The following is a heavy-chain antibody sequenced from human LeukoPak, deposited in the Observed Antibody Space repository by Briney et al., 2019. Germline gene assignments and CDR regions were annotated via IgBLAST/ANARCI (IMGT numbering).Heavy chain of an antibody. CDR3: ARDSLLRIETFDI. Sequence: TSETLSLTCTVSGGSISSSDYYWGWIRQPPGKGLEWIGTIYYSRNTYYNPSLKSRVTISVDTSKNQFSLKLRSVTAADTAVYYCARDSLLRIETFDIWGQGTMVTVSS. V-gene: IGHV4-39*07. CDR1: GGSISSSDYY. D-gene: IGHD3-16*01. J-gene: IGHJ3*02. CDR2: IYYSRNT.